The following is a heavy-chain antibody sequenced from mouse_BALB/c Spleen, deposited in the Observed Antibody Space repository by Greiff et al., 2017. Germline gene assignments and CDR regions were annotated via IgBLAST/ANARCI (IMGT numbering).Heavy chain of an antibody. CDR2: IYPGNVNT. CDR1: GYTFTSYY. Sequence: QVQLKESGPDLVKPGASVRISCTASGYTFTSYYIHWVKQRPGQGLEWIGWIYPGNVNTKYNEKFKGKATLTADKSSSTAYMQLSSLTSEDSAVYFCARSYGPLAMDYWGQGTSVTVSS. CDR3: ARSYGPLAMDY. J-gene: IGHJ4*01. V-gene: IGHV1S56*01. D-gene: IGHD1-2*01.